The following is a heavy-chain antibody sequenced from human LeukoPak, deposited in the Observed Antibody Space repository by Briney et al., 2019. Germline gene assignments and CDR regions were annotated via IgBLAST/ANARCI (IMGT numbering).Heavy chain of an antibody. CDR2: IYHSGGT. J-gene: IGHJ4*02. D-gene: IGHD4-17*01. V-gene: IGHV4-30-2*01. CDR1: GGSISSGGYS. Sequence: SETLSLTCAVSGGSISSGGYSWSWIRQPPGKGLEWIGYIYHSGGTYYNPSLKSRVTISVDRSKNQFSLKLSSVTAADTAVYYCASYGDYEEGSGVYWGQGTLVTVSS. CDR3: ASYGDYEEGSGVY.